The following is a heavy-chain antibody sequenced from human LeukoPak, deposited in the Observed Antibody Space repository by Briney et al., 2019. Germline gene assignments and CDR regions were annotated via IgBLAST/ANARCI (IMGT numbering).Heavy chain of an antibody. CDR2: ISWNSGRI. J-gene: IGHJ4*02. CDR1: GFTFNDYA. CDR3: AKGRHDSSGSNDY. D-gene: IGHD3-22*01. V-gene: IGHV3-9*01. Sequence: PGRSLRLSCAASGFTFNDYAMHWVRQAPGKGLEWVSGISWNSGRIGYADSVKGRFTISRDNSKNTLYLQMNSLRAEDTAVYYCAKGRHDSSGSNDYWGQGTLVTVSS.